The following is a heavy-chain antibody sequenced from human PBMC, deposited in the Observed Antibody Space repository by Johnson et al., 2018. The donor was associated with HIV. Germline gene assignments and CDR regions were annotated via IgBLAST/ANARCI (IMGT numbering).Heavy chain of an antibody. CDR1: GFTFSSYW. CDR3: ARVLAYCGGDCSPGAFDI. Sequence: VQLVESGGGVVQPGGSLRLSCAASGFTFSSYWMHWVRQAPGKGLVWVSRLNSDGSSTSYADSVKGRFTISRDNAKNTLYLQMNSLRAEDTAVYYCARVLAYCGGDCSPGAFDIWGQGTMVTVSS. V-gene: IGHV3-74*02. D-gene: IGHD2-21*02. CDR2: LNSDGSST. J-gene: IGHJ3*02.